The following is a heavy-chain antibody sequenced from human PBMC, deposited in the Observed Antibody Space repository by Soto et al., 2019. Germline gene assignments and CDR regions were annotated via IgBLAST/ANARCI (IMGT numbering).Heavy chain of an antibody. CDR3: ARAPPQLWDLGMDV. V-gene: IGHV1-69*12. CDR1: GGTFSSYA. CDR2: IIPIFGTA. Sequence: QVQLVQSGAEVKKPGSSVKVSCKASGGTFSSYAISWVRQAPGQGLEWMGGIIPIFGTANYAQKFQGRVTXXAXEXXSTAYMELSSLRSEDTAVYYCARAPPQLWDLGMDVWGQGTTVTVSS. D-gene: IGHD5-18*01. J-gene: IGHJ6*02.